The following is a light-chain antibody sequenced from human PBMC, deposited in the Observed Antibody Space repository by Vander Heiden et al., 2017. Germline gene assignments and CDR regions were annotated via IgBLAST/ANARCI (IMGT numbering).Light chain of an antibody. CDR3: QQAYSFPPT. J-gene: IGKJ4*01. Sequence: DIQMTQSPSSVSASVGDTVTIACRASQTVSSRVAWYQLRPGEAPKFLIYGTSILERGVPSRFSGSGSGTHSSLTINNLQPEDFAIYYCQQAYSFPPTFGGGTKVEIK. V-gene: IGKV1D-12*01. CDR2: GTS. CDR1: QTVSSR.